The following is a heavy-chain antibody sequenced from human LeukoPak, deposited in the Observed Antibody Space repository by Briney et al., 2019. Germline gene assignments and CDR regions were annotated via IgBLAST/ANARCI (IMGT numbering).Heavy chain of an antibody. Sequence: SETLSLTCTVSGGSISSYYWNWIRQPPGKGLEWIGYISYSGSTKYNPSLKSRVTISVDTSKNQFSLRLTSVTAADTAVYYCARQTGSGLFILPGGQGTLVTVSS. CDR1: GGSISSYY. CDR2: ISYSGST. D-gene: IGHD3/OR15-3a*01. V-gene: IGHV4-59*08. CDR3: ARQTGSGLFILP. J-gene: IGHJ4*02.